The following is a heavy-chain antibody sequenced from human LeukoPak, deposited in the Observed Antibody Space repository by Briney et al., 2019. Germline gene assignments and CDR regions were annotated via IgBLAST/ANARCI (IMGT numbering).Heavy chain of an antibody. V-gene: IGHV3-74*01. CDR1: GFTFSDHW. CDR3: ASWDNIPYYYDSSGYDAFDI. Sequence: PGGSLRLSCAASGFTFSDHWMHWVRQAPGKGLVWVSRIKSDGSSSTFADSVRGRFTISRDNAKNTLYLQMHSLRAEDTAVYYCASWDNIPYYYDSSGYDAFDIWGQGTMVTVSS. CDR2: IKSDGSSS. J-gene: IGHJ3*02. D-gene: IGHD3-22*01.